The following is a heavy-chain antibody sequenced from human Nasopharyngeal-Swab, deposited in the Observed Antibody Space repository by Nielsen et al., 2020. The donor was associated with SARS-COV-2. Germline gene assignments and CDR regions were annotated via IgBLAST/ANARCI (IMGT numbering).Heavy chain of an antibody. CDR3: AKDLRGPYFF. Sequence: GESLKISCVASGYSFRTYGMSWVCQAPGKGLEWVAAIVGSGDNSGSGGSTYYADSVKGRFTISRDNSKNTLSLQMNSLRAEDTAVYYCAKDLRGPYFFWGQGTLVTVSS. CDR1: GYSFRTYG. J-gene: IGHJ4*02. V-gene: IGHV3-23*01. D-gene: IGHD2/OR15-2a*01. CDR2: IVGSGDNSGSGGST.